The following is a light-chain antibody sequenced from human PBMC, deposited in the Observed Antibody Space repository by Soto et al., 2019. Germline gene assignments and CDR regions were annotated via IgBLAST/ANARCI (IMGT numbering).Light chain of an antibody. V-gene: IGKV3D-20*01. CDR2: DAS. CDR1: QSVSSTY. CDR3: QQYGSSPRT. J-gene: IGKJ1*01. Sequence: EIVLTQSPGPLSLSPGERATLSCRASQSVSSTYLAWYQQKPGLAPRLLIYDASSRATGIPDRFSGSGSGTDFTLTISRLEPEDFAVYYCQQYGSSPRTFGQGTKVDIK.